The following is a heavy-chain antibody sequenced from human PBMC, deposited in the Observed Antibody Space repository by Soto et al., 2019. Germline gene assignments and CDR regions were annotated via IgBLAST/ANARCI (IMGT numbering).Heavy chain of an antibody. J-gene: IGHJ6*03. CDR3: ANGIGFSVARYYMDV. V-gene: IGHV3-23*01. D-gene: IGHD2-15*01. CDR1: GFTFSSYA. CDR2: ISGSGGSK. Sequence: EVQLLESGGGLVQPGGSLRLSCAASGFTFSSYAMSWVRQAPGKGLEWVSAISGSGGSKYYADSVKGRFTISRGNSKNTLYLQKNSLRAEDTAVYYCANGIGFSVARYYMDVWGKGTTVTVSS.